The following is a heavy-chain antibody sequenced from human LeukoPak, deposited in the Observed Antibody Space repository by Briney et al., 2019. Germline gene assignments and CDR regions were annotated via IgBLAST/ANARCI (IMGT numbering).Heavy chain of an antibody. CDR3: GNTYYDFWSSYYPLGY. CDR2: IRYDGSNK. CDR1: GFTFSSYG. Sequence: QPGGSLRLSCAASGFTFSSYGMHWVRQAPGKGLEWVAFIRYDGSNKYYADSAKGRFTISRDNSKNTLYLQMNSLRAEDTAVYYCGNTYYDFWSSYYPLGYWGQGTLVTVSS. V-gene: IGHV3-30*02. D-gene: IGHD3-3*01. J-gene: IGHJ4*02.